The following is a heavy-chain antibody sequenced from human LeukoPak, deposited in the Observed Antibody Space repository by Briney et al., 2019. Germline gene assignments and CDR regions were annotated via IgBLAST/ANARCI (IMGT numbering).Heavy chain of an antibody. Sequence: SETLSLTCTVSGGSISSSSYYWGWVRQPPGKGLEWIGSVYYSGSTYLNPTLKSRITISVDTSKNQFSLKLSSVTAADTAVYYCAGLGSGSHDYWGQGTLVTVSS. CDR2: VYYSGST. CDR3: AGLGSGSHDY. J-gene: IGHJ4*02. V-gene: IGHV4-39*01. D-gene: IGHD1-26*01. CDR1: GGSISSSSYY.